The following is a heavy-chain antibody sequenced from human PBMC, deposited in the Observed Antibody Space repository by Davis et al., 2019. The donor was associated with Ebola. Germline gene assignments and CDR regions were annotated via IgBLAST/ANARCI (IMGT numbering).Heavy chain of an antibody. V-gene: IGHV3-11*06. CDR2: ISSSSYYI. CDR3: ARDMNTAMVLYDYGMDV. CDR1: GFTFSDYY. D-gene: IGHD5-18*01. Sequence: GESLKISCAASGFTFSDYYMSWIRQAPGKGLEWVSSISSSSYYIYYADSLKGRFTVSRDNAKNSLYLQMNSLRAEDTAVYYCARDMNTAMVLYDYGMDVWGKGTTVTVSS. J-gene: IGHJ6*04.